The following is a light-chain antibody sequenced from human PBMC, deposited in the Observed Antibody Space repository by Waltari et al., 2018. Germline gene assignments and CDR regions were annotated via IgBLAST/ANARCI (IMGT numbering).Light chain of an antibody. CDR1: SCSVSTTSY. CDR2: HAK. V-gene: IGLV8-61*01. Sequence: QTVVTQEPSLSVSPGGTVTLTCTLSSCSVSTTSYATWYQQTPGQPPRTLVYHAKARSSGVPDRFSGAILGNKAALTITGAQADDESDYYCALYMGSGIWVFGGGTKLTVL. J-gene: IGLJ3*02. CDR3: ALYMGSGIWV.